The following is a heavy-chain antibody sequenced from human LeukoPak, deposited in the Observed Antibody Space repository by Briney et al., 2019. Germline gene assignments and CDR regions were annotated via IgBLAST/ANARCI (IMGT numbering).Heavy chain of an antibody. CDR3: AKVAVAVYNWFDP. Sequence: GGSLRLSCAASGFAFSSYSMNWVRQAPGKGLEWVSSVSRRSSFIFYADSVQGRFTVSRDDAKDSLFLQMNSLRAEDTAVYYCAKVAVAVYNWFDPRGQGTLVTVSS. CDR1: GFAFSSYS. V-gene: IGHV3-21*04. CDR2: VSRRSSFI. J-gene: IGHJ5*02. D-gene: IGHD6-19*01.